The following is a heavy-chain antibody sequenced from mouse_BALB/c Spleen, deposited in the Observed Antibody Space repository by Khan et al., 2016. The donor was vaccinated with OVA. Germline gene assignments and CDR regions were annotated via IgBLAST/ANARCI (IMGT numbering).Heavy chain of an antibody. CDR2: IDPANGNP. V-gene: IGHV14-3*02. J-gene: IGHJ3*01. D-gene: IGHD3-1*01. Sequence: VELVESGAELVKPGASVKLSCTASGFNIKDTYMHWVKQRPEQDLEWIGRIDPANGNPKYDPKFQGKATITADTSSNTAYLHLSSLTSEDTAVYYCARGAPGLAWFAYWGQGTLVTVSA. CDR1: GFNIKDTY. CDR3: ARGAPGLAWFAY.